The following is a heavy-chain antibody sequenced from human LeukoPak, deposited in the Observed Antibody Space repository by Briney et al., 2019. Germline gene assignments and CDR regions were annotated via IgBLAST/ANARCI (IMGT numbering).Heavy chain of an antibody. V-gene: IGHV3-9*01. D-gene: IGHD3-10*01. Sequence: GRSLRLSCAASGFTFDDYAVHWVRQAPGKGLEWVSGISWNSGSIGYADSVKGRFTISRDNAKNSLYLRMNSLRAEDTALYYCAKDTSLLWFGELGHWGQGTLVTVSS. CDR2: ISWNSGSI. CDR3: AKDTSLLWFGELGH. J-gene: IGHJ4*02. CDR1: GFTFDDYA.